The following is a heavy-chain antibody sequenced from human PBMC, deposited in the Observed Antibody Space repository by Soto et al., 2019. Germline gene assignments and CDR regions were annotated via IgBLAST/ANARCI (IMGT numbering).Heavy chain of an antibody. Sequence: QVQLVQSGAEVKKPGSSVKVSCKASGGTFSSYTISWVRQAPGQGLEWMGRIIPILGIANYAQKFQGRVTXTXDKXTSTAYMELSSLRSEDTAVYYCASRHDYGDYGDSYWGQGTLVTVSS. CDR1: GGTFSSYT. J-gene: IGHJ4*02. D-gene: IGHD4-17*01. CDR3: ASRHDYGDYGDSY. CDR2: IIPILGIA. V-gene: IGHV1-69*02.